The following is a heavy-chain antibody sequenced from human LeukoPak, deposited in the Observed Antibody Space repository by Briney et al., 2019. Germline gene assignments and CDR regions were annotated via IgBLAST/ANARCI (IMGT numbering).Heavy chain of an antibody. J-gene: IGHJ5*02. D-gene: IGHD2-8*01. CDR2: IYCSGST. V-gene: IGHV4-59*01. Sequence: SSETLSLTCTVSGGSISSYYWSWIRQPPGKGLEWIGYIYCSGSTNYNPSLKSRVTISVDTSKNQFSLKLSSVTAADTAVYYCAGAYCTNGVCYGNWFDPWGQGTLVTVSS. CDR3: AGAYCTNGVCYGNWFDP. CDR1: GGSISSYY.